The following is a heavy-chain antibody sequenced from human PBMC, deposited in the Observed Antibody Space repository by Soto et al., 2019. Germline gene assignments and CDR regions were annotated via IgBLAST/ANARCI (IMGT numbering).Heavy chain of an antibody. CDR1: GFSFTSYW. V-gene: IGHV5-10-1*01. CDR3: ARQGRMTRPKYGMDV. J-gene: IGHJ6*02. CDR2: IDPSDSYT. D-gene: IGHD1-26*01. Sequence: PGESLKISCKGSGFSFTSYWIRWMRQMPGKGLKWMGRIDPSDSYTKYSPTFQGHVTISAVNSIITAYLQWSSLTAADTAMTNCARQGRMTRPKYGMDVWGQGTTVTVSS.